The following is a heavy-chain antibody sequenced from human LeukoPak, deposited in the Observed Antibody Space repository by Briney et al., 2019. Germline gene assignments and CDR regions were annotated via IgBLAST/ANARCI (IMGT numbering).Heavy chain of an antibody. D-gene: IGHD2-2*01. CDR1: GFSFRNSW. CDR3: ATLNWDDGVVSGFDR. J-gene: IGHJ5*02. Sequence: GGSLRLSCAASGFSFRNSWMSWVRQIPGKGLEWVANIRQDGNEIYYMDSVKGRFTISRDNAKKSLYLQINLLRAEDTAVYYCATLNWDDGVVSGFDRWGQGILVTVSS. CDR2: IRQDGNEI. V-gene: IGHV3-7*01.